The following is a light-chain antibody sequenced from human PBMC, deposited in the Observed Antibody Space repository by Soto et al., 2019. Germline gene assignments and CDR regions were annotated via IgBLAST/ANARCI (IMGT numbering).Light chain of an antibody. CDR2: DND. J-gene: IGLJ1*01. CDR3: GSWDSSLNAYV. Sequence: QSVLTQPPSVSAAPGQKVTISCSGSSSNIGDNIVAWYQHLPKAAPNLLIYDNDKRPSGIPDRFSGSKSGTSATLGITGLQNGDEGDYYCGSWDSSLNAYVFGTGTKVTVL. V-gene: IGLV1-51*01. CDR1: SSNIGDNI.